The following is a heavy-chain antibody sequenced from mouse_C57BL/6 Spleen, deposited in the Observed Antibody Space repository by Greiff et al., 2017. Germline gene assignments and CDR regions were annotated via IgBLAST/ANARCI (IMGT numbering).Heavy chain of an antibody. D-gene: IGHD1-1*01. CDR1: GYAFTNYL. V-gene: IGHV1-54*01. CDR3: ARWYYGSSYGYFDY. CDR2: INPGSGGT. J-gene: IGHJ2*01. Sequence: QVQLKQSGAELVRPGTSVKVSCKASGYAFTNYLIEWVKQRPGQGLEWIGVINPGSGGTNYNEKFKGKATLTADKSSSTAYMQLSSLTSEDSAVYFCARWYYGSSYGYFDYWGQGTTLTVSS.